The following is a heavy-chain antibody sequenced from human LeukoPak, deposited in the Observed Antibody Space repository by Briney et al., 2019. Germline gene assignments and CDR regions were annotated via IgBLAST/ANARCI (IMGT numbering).Heavy chain of an antibody. D-gene: IGHD6-6*01. CDR1: GFTFDDYA. CDR2: ISWNSGSI. CDR3: AKGGDSSSSGGVDY. V-gene: IGHV3-9*01. Sequence: PGGSLRLSCAASGFTFDDYAMHWVRQAPGKGLEWVSGISWNSGSIGYADSVKGRFTISRDNAKNSLYLQMNGLRAEDTALYYCAKGGDSSSSGGVDYWGQGTLVTVSS. J-gene: IGHJ4*02.